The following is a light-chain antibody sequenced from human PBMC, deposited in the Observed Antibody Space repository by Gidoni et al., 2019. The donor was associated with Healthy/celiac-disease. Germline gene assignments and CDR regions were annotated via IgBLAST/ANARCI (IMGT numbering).Light chain of an antibody. CDR1: RSNIGAGYD. CDR2: GNS. Sequence: QSVLMQPSSVSGVPGQRRAISCTGSRSNIGAGYDVHWYQQLPGTAPKLLIYGNSNRPSGVPDRFSGSKSGTSASLAITGLQAEDEADYYCQSYDSSLSGSYVFGTGTKVTVL. J-gene: IGLJ1*01. V-gene: IGLV1-40*01. CDR3: QSYDSSLSGSYV.